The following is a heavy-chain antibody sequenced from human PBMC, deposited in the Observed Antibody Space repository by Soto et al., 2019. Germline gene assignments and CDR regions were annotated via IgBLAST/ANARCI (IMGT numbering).Heavy chain of an antibody. CDR1: GSSLSTSGVG. D-gene: IGHD1-1*01. CDR2: IYWDDDK. Sequence: QITLKESGPTLVKPTQTLTLTCTFSGSSLSTSGVGVGSIRQPPGKALEWLALIYWDDDKRYSPSRKSRLTITKDTSNNQVVLTMTNMDPVDTATYYCARRRKDVYNSWYFDLWGRGTLVTVSS. CDR3: ARRRKDVYNSWYFDL. J-gene: IGHJ2*01. V-gene: IGHV2-5*02.